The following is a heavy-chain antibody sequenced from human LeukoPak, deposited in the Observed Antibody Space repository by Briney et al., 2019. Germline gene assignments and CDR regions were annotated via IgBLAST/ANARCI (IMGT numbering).Heavy chain of an antibody. CDR2: MNPNSGNT. D-gene: IGHD3-22*01. CDR1: GYTFTSYD. CDR3: ARGMGSGSYSAAYYFDY. J-gene: IGHJ4*02. Sequence: GASVKVSCKASGYTFTSYDINWVRQPTGQGLELMGWMNPNSGNTGYAQKFQDRVTMTRNNSISTAYMELSSLRSEDTAVYYCARGMGSGSYSAAYYFDYWGQGTLVTVSS. V-gene: IGHV1-8*01.